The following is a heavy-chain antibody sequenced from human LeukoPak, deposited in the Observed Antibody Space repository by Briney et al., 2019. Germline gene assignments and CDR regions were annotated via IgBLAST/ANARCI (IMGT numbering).Heavy chain of an antibody. CDR3: ARQTAMGRSGDY. CDR2: IDPSDSET. Sequence: GESLKISCKASGYSFTSYWIGWVRQMPGKGLEWMGIIDPSDSETRCTPSFQGQVTISVDKSLTTADLQWNSLKASDTAMYYCARQTAMGRSGDYWGQGTLLTVSS. D-gene: IGHD5-18*01. CDR1: GYSFTSYW. J-gene: IGHJ4*02. V-gene: IGHV5-51*01.